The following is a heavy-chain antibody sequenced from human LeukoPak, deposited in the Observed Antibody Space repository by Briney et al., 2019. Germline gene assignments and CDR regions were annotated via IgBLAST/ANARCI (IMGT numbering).Heavy chain of an antibody. D-gene: IGHD2-2*01. CDR3: AKDQGIVVVPAAMGASDY. V-gene: IGHV3-7*01. CDR2: IKQDGSEQ. J-gene: IGHJ4*02. Sequence: GGSLRLSCAASGFTFSTYWMSWVRQAPGKGLEWVASIKQDGSEQYSADSVKGRFTISRDNSKNTVYLQMNSRRAEDTAVYYCAKDQGIVVVPAAMGASDYWGQGTLVTVSS. CDR1: GFTFSTYW.